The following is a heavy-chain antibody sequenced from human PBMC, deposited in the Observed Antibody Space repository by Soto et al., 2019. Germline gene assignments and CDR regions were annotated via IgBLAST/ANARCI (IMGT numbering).Heavy chain of an antibody. J-gene: IGHJ6*02. CDR2: IYWNDEQ. Sequence: QITLKESGPTLVKPTQTLTLTCTFSGFSLTSGVVGVGWIRQPTGEALEWLALIYWNDEQYYNPSLRNRLTITRDTSKNQVALTMTNMDPVNTATYYCAHRLPGPSGYDVWGQGTTVTVSS. CDR1: GFSLTSGVVG. V-gene: IGHV2-5*01. D-gene: IGHD6-13*01. CDR3: AHRLPGPSGYDV.